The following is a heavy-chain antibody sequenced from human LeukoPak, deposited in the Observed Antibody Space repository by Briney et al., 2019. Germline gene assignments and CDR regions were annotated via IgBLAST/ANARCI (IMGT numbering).Heavy chain of an antibody. CDR1: GGPISSSSYY. D-gene: IGHD5-24*01. CDR3: ARQSGYNRNDQRSLVP. Sequence: SDTLSLICTVSGGPISSSSYYWGWIRQPPGKGLEWIGIIYYIGSTYYTPSPKSRVTISVETSKNQFSLKLSSVTAADTAVYYCARQSGYNRNDQRSLVPWGQGNLVTVSS. CDR2: IYYIGST. J-gene: IGHJ5*02. V-gene: IGHV4-39*01.